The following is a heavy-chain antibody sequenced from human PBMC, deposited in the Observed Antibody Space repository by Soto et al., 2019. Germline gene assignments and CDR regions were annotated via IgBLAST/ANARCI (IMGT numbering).Heavy chain of an antibody. CDR3: ARDRLYGDYSQGYFRH. CDR2: IWYDGSNK. Sequence: QVQLVESGGGVVQPGRSLRLSCAASGFTFSSYGMHWVRQAPGKGLEWVAVIWYDGSNKYYADSVKGRFTISRDNSKNTLYLQMNSLRAEDTAVYYCARDRLYGDYSQGYFRHWGQGTLVTVSS. V-gene: IGHV3-33*01. CDR1: GFTFSSYG. J-gene: IGHJ1*01. D-gene: IGHD4-17*01.